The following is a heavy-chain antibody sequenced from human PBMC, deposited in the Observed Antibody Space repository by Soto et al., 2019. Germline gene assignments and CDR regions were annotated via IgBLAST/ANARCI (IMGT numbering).Heavy chain of an antibody. V-gene: IGHV3-33*01. CDR2: IWYDGSNK. D-gene: IGHD3-16*01. Sequence: QVQLVESGGGVVQPGRSLRLSCAASGFTFSSYGMHWVRQAPGKGLEWVAVIWYDGSNKYYADSVKGRFTISRDNSKNTLYLPMNSLRAEDTAVYYCATYVGTPNGMDVWGQGTTVTVSS. CDR1: GFTFSSYG. CDR3: ATYVGTPNGMDV. J-gene: IGHJ6*02.